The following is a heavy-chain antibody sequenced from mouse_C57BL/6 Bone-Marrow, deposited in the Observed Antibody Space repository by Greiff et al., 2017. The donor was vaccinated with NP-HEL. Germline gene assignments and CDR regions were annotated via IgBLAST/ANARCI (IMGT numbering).Heavy chain of an antibody. Sequence: EVNVVESGGGLVQPGGSLKLSCAASGFTFSDYYMYWVRQTPEKRLEWVAYISNGGGSTYYPDTVKGRFTISRDNAKNTLYLQMSRLKSEDTAMYYCARGEYDYSLFAYWGQGTLVTVSA. D-gene: IGHD2-4*01. CDR3: ARGEYDYSLFAY. CDR1: GFTFSDYY. V-gene: IGHV5-12*01. CDR2: ISNGGGST. J-gene: IGHJ3*01.